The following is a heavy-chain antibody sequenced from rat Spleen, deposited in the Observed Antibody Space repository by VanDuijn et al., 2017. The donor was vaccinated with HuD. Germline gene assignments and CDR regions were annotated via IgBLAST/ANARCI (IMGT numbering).Heavy chain of an antibody. D-gene: IGHD1-9*01. J-gene: IGHJ2*01. Sequence: QVQLKESGPGLVQPSQTLSLTCTVSGFSLTSYTVSWVRQPPGKGLEWIAAISSGGSTDYNSALKSRLSISRDTSKSQVFLKMNSLQTEDIATYYCARSFYGYNYDHFDYWGQGVMVTVSS. V-gene: IGHV2-6*01. CDR1: GFSLTSYT. CDR2: ISSGGST. CDR3: ARSFYGYNYDHFDY.